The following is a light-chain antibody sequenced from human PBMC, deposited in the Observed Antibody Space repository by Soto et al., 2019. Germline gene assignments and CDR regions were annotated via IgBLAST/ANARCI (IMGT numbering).Light chain of an antibody. V-gene: IGLV6-57*04. J-gene: IGLJ2*01. Sequence: NFMLTQPHSVSESPGKTVTISCTRSSGSIAYNYVQWYQQRPDSAPTAVIFEDNQRPSGVPDRFSGSIDTSSNSASLTISGLTAEDEADYYCQSFDSSTHVFGGGTQLTVL. CDR1: SGSIAYNY. CDR2: EDN. CDR3: QSFDSSTHV.